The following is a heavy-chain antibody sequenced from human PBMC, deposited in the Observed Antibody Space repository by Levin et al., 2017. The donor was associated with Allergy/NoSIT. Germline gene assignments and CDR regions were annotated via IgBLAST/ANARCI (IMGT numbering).Heavy chain of an antibody. J-gene: IGHJ3*02. Sequence: GESLKISCAASGFTFSSYSMNWVRQAPGKGLEWVSSISSSSSYIYYADSVKGRFTISRDNAKNSLYLQMNSLRAEDTAVYYCASLYSSGWYQHTGAFDIWGQGTMVTVSS. CDR2: ISSSSSYI. V-gene: IGHV3-21*01. CDR3: ASLYSSGWYQHTGAFDI. CDR1: GFTFSSYS. D-gene: IGHD6-19*01.